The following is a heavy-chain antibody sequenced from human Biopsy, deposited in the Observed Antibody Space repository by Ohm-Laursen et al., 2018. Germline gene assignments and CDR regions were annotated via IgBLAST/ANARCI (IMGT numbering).Heavy chain of an antibody. CDR2: ISYNERT. CDR3: VREPKTGTAEAWYFDL. D-gene: IGHD3-9*01. CDR1: GASVKTSGYF. Sequence: TLSLTCNVSGASVKTSGYFWAWIRQRPGKGLEWIGYISYNERTHYNPSLTSRLAISFDTSNNRISLQLRSVSVADTAVHYCVREPKTGTAEAWYFDLWGRGSPVTVPS. J-gene: IGHJ2*01. V-gene: IGHV4-31*03.